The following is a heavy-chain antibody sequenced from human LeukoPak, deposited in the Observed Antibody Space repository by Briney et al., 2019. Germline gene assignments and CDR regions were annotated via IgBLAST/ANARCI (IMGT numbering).Heavy chain of an antibody. Sequence: GGSLRLSCAASGFTFSSYSMNWVRQAPGKGLEWVSYISSSSSTIYYAGSVKGRFTISRDNAKNSLYLQMNSLRAEDTAVYYCAREGVTTGYDYWGQGTLVTVSS. CDR2: ISSSSSTI. CDR3: AREGVTTGYDY. V-gene: IGHV3-48*04. J-gene: IGHJ4*02. D-gene: IGHD4-17*01. CDR1: GFTFSSYS.